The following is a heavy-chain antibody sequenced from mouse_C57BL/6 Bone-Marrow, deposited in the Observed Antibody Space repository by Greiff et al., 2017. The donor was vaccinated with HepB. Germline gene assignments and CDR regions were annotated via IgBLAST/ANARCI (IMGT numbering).Heavy chain of an antibody. CDR2: IYPGDGDT. D-gene: IGHD1-1*01. CDR1: GYAFSSSW. Sequence: QVHVKQSGPELVKPGASVKISCKASGYAFSSSWMNWVKQRPGKGLEWIGRIYPGDGDTNYNGKFKGKATLTADKSSSTAYMQLSSLTSEDSAVYFCARALITTVVAPVAYWGQGTLVTVSA. CDR3: ARALITTVVAPVAY. J-gene: IGHJ3*01. V-gene: IGHV1-82*01.